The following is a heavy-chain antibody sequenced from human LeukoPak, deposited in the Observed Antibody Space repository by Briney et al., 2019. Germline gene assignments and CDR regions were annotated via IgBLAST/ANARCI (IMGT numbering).Heavy chain of an antibody. D-gene: IGHD1-26*01. CDR1: AFTFRNLW. J-gene: IGHJ3*02. Sequence: GGSLRLSCAASAFTFRNLWMSWVRQAPGRGLEWVANIKEDGSEKYYVDSVRGRFTFSRDNAKNSLYLQMDSLRAEDTAVYYCARVAATTAAFDIWGQGTMVAVSS. CDR3: ARVAATTAAFDI. V-gene: IGHV3-7*01. CDR2: IKEDGSEK.